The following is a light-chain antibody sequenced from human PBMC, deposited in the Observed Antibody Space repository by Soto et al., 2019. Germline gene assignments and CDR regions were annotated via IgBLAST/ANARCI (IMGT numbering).Light chain of an antibody. CDR1: QSLLHSNGYNS. CDR3: MQVLQSPIT. J-gene: IGKJ5*01. Sequence: DIVMTQSPLSLPVTPGGPTYISCRSSQSLLHSNGYNSLDWYLQKPGQSPQILIYLASNRASGVPDRFSGSGSGTDFTLKISRVEAEDVGLYYCMQVLQSPITFGQGTRLEIK. V-gene: IGKV2-28*01. CDR2: LAS.